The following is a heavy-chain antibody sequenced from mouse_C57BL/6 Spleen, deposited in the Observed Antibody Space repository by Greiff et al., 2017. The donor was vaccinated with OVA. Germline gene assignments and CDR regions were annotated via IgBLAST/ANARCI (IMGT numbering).Heavy chain of an antibody. CDR3: ARYYGNYEDYFDY. V-gene: IGHV1-66*01. Sequence: VQRVESGPELVKPGASVKISCKASGYSFTSYYIHWVKQRPGQGLEWIGWIYPGSGNTKYNEKFKGKATLTADTSSSTAYMQLSSLTSEVSAVYYCARYYGNYEDYFDYWGQGTTLIVSS. CDR2: IYPGSGNT. D-gene: IGHD2-1*01. CDR1: GYSFTSYY. J-gene: IGHJ2*01.